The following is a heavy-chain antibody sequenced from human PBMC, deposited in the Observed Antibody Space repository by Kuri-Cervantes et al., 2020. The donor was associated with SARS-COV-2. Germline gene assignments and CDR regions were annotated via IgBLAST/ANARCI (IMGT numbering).Heavy chain of an antibody. CDR1: GGSISSYY. V-gene: IGHV4-34*01. CDR3: ARSPRCSSTSCRYYYYGMDV. D-gene: IGHD2-2*01. CDR2: INHSGST. J-gene: IGHJ6*02. Sequence: GSLRLSCTVSGGSISSYYWSWIRQPPGKGLEWIGEINHSGSTNYNPSLKSRVTISVDTSKNQFSLKLSSVTAADTAVYYCARSPRCSSTSCRYYYYGMDVWGQGTTVTVSS.